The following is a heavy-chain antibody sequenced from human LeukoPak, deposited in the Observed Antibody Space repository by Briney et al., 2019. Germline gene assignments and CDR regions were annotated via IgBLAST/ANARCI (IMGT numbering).Heavy chain of an antibody. CDR3: AKASAGSGRALYYYGMDV. CDR1: GFPFSSYA. Sequence: GGSLRLSCAASGFPFSSYAMTWVRQAPGKGLEWVSAISGSGGSTYYADSVRGRFTISRGNSKNTLYLQMNSLRAEDTAVYYCAKASAGSGRALYYYGMDVWGKGTTVTVSS. CDR2: ISGSGGST. D-gene: IGHD3-10*01. V-gene: IGHV3-23*01. J-gene: IGHJ6*04.